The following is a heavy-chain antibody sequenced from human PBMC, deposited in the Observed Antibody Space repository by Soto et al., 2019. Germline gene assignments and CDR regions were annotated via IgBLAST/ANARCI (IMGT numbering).Heavy chain of an antibody. CDR1: GYTFSDYN. Sequence: ASVKVSCKASGYTFSDYNLHWVRQAPGQGLEWMGSINPRNGDAVSAQKFQARVTVTRDTSITTAYMELIRLTSPDTAVYYCARHRFTSGSDYFDYWGQGTLVTVSS. J-gene: IGHJ4*02. D-gene: IGHD1-1*01. CDR3: ARHRFTSGSDYFDY. CDR2: INPRNGDA. V-gene: IGHV1-2*02.